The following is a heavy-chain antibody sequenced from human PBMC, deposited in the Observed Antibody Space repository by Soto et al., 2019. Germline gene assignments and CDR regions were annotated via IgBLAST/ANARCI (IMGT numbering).Heavy chain of an antibody. CDR1: GVSIKSYY. Sequence: QVQLQESGPGLVKPSETLSLTCNVSGVSIKSYYWSWIRHPPGKGLQWIGYIHYSGNTNYNPPLKSRVTMSLDASKNQLSLRLNSVTATDTAVYYCARPAMVTNNWFFDLWGRGTRVTVSS. V-gene: IGHV4-59*08. J-gene: IGHJ2*01. D-gene: IGHD5-18*01. CDR3: ARPAMVTNNWFFDL. CDR2: IHYSGNT.